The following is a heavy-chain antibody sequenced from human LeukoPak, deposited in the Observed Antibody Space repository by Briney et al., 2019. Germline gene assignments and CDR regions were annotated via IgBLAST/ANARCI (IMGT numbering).Heavy chain of an antibody. J-gene: IGHJ4*02. CDR2: ISSDGKTA. CDR1: GFTFSSYW. Sequence: GGSLRLSCAASGFTFSSYWMHWVRQAPGKGLVWVSDISSDGKTARYADSVKGRFTISRDNAKNTLNLQMNSLRAEDTAVYYCGRVGEKGYWGQGTLVTVSS. CDR3: GRVGEKGY. D-gene: IGHD3-3*01. V-gene: IGHV3-74*01.